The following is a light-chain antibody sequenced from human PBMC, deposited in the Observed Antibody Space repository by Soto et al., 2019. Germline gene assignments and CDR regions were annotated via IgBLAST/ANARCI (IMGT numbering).Light chain of an antibody. CDR3: SSYTTSNTRQIV. V-gene: IGLV2-14*03. CDR1: SSDVGGYNY. CDR2: DVS. Sequence: QSALTQPASVSGSPGQSITISCTGTSSDVGGYNYVSWYQHHPGKAPKLLIYDVSNRPSGISNRFSGSKSDNTASLTISGLLPEDEADYYCSSYTTSNTRQIVFGTGTKLTVL. J-gene: IGLJ1*01.